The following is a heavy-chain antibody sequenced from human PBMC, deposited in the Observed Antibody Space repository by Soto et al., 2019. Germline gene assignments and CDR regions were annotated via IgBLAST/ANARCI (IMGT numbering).Heavy chain of an antibody. V-gene: IGHV1-3*01. Sequence: ASVKVSCKASGYTFTSYAMHWVRRAPGQRLEWMGWINAGNGNTKYSQKFQGRVTITRDTSASTAYMELSSLRSEDTAVYYCARDIPGIAVADYWGQGTLVTVSS. CDR2: INAGNGNT. CDR1: GYTFTSYA. D-gene: IGHD6-19*01. J-gene: IGHJ4*02. CDR3: ARDIPGIAVADY.